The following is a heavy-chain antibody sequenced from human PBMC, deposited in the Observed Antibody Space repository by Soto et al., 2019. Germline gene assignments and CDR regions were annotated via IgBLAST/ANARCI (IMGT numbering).Heavy chain of an antibody. J-gene: IGHJ3*02. CDR2: IWSDGSNK. CDR1: GFTFSSYG. V-gene: IGHV3-33*01. D-gene: IGHD7-27*01. CDR3: ARDGDPVAFDI. Sequence: QVQLVESGGGVVQPGRYLRLSCAASGFTFSSYGMHWVRQAPGKWLEWVAVIWSDGSNKYYADSVKGRFTISRDNSKNPLYLQMNSLRAEDTAVYYCARDGDPVAFDIWGQGTMFTVSS.